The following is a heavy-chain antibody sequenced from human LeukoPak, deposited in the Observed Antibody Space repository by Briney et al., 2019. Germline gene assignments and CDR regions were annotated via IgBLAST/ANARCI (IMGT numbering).Heavy chain of an antibody. D-gene: IGHD2-2*01. Sequence: PGGSLRLSCAASGFTVSSNYMSWVRQAPGKGLEWVSVIYSGGSTYYADSVKGRFTISRDNSKNTLYLQMNSLRAEDTAVYYCARPYAPKEALFDNGAQGTLVTVSS. CDR3: ARPYAPKEALFDN. CDR2: IYSGGST. V-gene: IGHV3-53*01. CDR1: GFTVSSNY. J-gene: IGHJ4*02.